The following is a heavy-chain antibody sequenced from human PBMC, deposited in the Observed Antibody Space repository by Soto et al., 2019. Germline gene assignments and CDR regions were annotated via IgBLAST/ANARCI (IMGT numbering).Heavy chain of an antibody. V-gene: IGHV1-2*02. CDR3: VKGLGVGATRNRIDY. CDR1: GYTFTGYH. Sequence: GASVHVSCKASGYTFTGYHMHWVRQAPGQGLEGMGWINPHSGGTNYAQKFQGRVTMTRDTSISTAYMELSRPRSDDTAVCLCVKGLGVGATRNRIDYWGQGTLVTVSS. J-gene: IGHJ4*02. CDR2: INPHSGGT. D-gene: IGHD1-26*01.